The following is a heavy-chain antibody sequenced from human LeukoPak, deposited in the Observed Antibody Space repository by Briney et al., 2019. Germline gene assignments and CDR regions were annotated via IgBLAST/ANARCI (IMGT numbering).Heavy chain of an antibody. Sequence: GASVKVSCKASGYTFTSYDINWVRQAPGQGLEWMGWMNPNSGNTGYAQKFQGRVTITRNTSISTAYMELSSLRSEDTAIYYCAREDYYDSGSNDYWGQGTLVTVSS. CDR2: MNPNSGNT. CDR3: AREDYYDSGSNDY. D-gene: IGHD3-22*01. CDR1: GYTFTSYD. J-gene: IGHJ4*02. V-gene: IGHV1-8*03.